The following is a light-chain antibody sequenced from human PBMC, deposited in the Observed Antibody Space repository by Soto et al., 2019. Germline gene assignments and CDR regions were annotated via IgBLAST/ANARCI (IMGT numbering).Light chain of an antibody. CDR2: DNN. Sequence: QSVLTQPPSVSAAPGQKFTISCPGTSANIGNNYVSWYQQLPGTAPHLLIYDNNNRPSGIPDRFSGSKSGTSATLGITGLQTGDEADYYCGTWDGSLSAVVFGGGTQLTVL. J-gene: IGLJ2*01. V-gene: IGLV1-51*01. CDR1: SANIGNNY. CDR3: GTWDGSLSAVV.